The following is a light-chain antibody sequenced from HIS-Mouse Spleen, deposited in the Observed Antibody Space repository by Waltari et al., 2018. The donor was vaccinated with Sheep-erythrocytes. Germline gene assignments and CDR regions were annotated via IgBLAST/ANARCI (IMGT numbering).Light chain of an antibody. V-gene: IGLV1-44*01. CDR3: AAWDDSLNGPV. Sequence: QSVLTQPPSASGTPGQRVTIPCSGSSFNSGSNTVNWYHQPPGTAPKLLIYMNNQRPSGVPDRFSGSKSGTSASLAISGLQSEDEADYYCAAWDDSLNGPVFGGGTKLTVL. CDR1: SFNSGSNT. J-gene: IGLJ3*02. CDR2: MNN.